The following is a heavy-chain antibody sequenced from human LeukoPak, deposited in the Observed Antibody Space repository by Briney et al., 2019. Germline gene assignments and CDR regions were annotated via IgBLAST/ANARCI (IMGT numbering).Heavy chain of an antibody. CDR2: ISGSGGST. CDR1: GFTFSSYA. J-gene: IGHJ3*02. Sequence: GGSLRLSCAASGFTFSSYAMSWVRQAPGEGLEWVSAISGSGGSTYYADSVEGRFTISRDNSKNTLYLQMNSLRAEDTAVYYCAKDVFGFGELAPDAFDIWGQGTMVTVSS. CDR3: AKDVFGFGELAPDAFDI. D-gene: IGHD3-10*01. V-gene: IGHV3-23*01.